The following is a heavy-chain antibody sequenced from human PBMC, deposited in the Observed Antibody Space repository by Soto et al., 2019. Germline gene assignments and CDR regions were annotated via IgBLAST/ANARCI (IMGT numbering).Heavy chain of an antibody. CDR3: ARDAYYYDSSGYYINWFDP. J-gene: IGHJ5*02. CDR2: IYYSGST. CDR1: GGSISSYY. V-gene: IGHV4-59*01. Sequence: PSETLSLTCTVSGGSISSYYWSWIRQPPGKGLEWIGYIYYSGSTNYNPSLKSRVTISVDTSKNQFSLKLSSVTAADTAVYYCARDAYYYDSSGYYINWFDPWGQGTLVTVSS. D-gene: IGHD3-22*01.